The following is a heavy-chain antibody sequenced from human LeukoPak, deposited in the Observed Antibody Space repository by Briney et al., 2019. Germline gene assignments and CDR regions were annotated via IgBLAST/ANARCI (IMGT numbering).Heavy chain of an antibody. J-gene: IGHJ4*02. D-gene: IGHD3-22*01. CDR2: IYTSGRT. Sequence: IGRIYTSGRTTYNPSLKSRVTISVDTSNNQFSLRLTSVTAADTAVYYCARDYYDTSVYFDDWGQGILVTVSS. CDR3: ARDYYDTSVYFDD. V-gene: IGHV4-61*02.